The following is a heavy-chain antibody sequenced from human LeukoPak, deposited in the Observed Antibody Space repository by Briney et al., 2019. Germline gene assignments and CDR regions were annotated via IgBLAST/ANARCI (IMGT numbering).Heavy chain of an antibody. CDR1: GYTFTGYY. Sequence: ASVKVSCKASGYTFTGYYMHWGRQAPGQGLEWMGWINPNSGGTNYAQKFQGRVTMTRDTSISTAYMELSRLRSDDTAVYYCARRYGSGNTLDYWGQGTLVTVSS. CDR3: ARRYGSGNTLDY. J-gene: IGHJ4*02. D-gene: IGHD3-10*01. CDR2: INPNSGGT. V-gene: IGHV1-2*02.